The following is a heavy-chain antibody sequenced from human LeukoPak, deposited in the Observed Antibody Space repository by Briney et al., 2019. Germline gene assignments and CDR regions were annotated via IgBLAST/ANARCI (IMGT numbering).Heavy chain of an antibody. D-gene: IGHD1-1*01. J-gene: IGHJ6*03. V-gene: IGHV1-69*02. CDR3: ARVSTYYYYYMDV. Sequence: SVKVSCKASGGTFSSYTISWVRQAPGQGLEWMGRIIPILGIANYAQKFQGRVTITADKSTSTAYMELSSLRSEDTAVYYCARVSTYYYYYMDVWGKGTTVTVS. CDR1: GGTFSSYT. CDR2: IIPILGIA.